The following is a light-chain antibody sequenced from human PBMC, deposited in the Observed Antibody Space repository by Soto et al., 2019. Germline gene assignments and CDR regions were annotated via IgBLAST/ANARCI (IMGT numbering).Light chain of an antibody. CDR3: QQSYSTPMYT. V-gene: IGKV1-39*01. CDR2: AAS. Sequence: DIQMTQSPSSLSASVGDRVTITCRASQSISSYLNWYQQNPGKAPKLLIYAASSLQSGVPSRFSGSGSGTDFTLTISSLRPEDFATYYCQQSYSTPMYTFGQGTKLEIK. J-gene: IGKJ2*01. CDR1: QSISSY.